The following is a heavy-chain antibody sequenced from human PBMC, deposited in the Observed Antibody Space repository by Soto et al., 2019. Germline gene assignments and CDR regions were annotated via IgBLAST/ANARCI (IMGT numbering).Heavy chain of an antibody. Sequence: QIQLMQSGAEVKKPGASVKVSCKASGYTFTSYGIHWVRQAPGQRLEWTGWINAGNGNTKYSEKFQGRVTITRDTAASTASLELRSLRSDDTAVYYCAREPHDSSAYYRHFYYGIDVWGQGTTVNVAS. CDR1: GYTFTSYG. CDR3: AREPHDSSAYYRHFYYGIDV. V-gene: IGHV1-3*01. J-gene: IGHJ6*02. CDR2: INAGNGNT. D-gene: IGHD3-22*01.